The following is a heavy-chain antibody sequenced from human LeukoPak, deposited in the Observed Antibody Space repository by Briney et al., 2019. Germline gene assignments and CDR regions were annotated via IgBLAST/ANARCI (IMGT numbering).Heavy chain of an antibody. J-gene: IGHJ4*02. D-gene: IGHD2-15*01. CDR1: GFTFSTYW. CDR2: IKSDGSTT. Sequence: GGSLRLSCAASGFTFSTYWMHWVRQAPGKGLVWVSGIKSDGSTTTYADSVKGRFTISRVNAKNTLYLQMNSLRAEDTAVYYCARGGGYCSGGSCPKFDYWGQGNLVTVSS. V-gene: IGHV3-74*01. CDR3: ARGGGYCSGGSCPKFDY.